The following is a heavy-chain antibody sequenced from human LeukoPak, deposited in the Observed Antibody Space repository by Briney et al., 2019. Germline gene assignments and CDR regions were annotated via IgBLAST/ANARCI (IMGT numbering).Heavy chain of an antibody. Sequence: GGSLRLSCEASGFTFGTSWMDWVRQAPGKGLEWVANINQDGGEKYYVDSVKGRFTISRDNAKNSLSLQVNSLSAEDTAVYYCARSRSGYYEDYWGQGTLVTVSS. CDR1: GFTFGTSW. D-gene: IGHD3-22*01. CDR3: ARSRSGYYEDY. CDR2: INQDGGEK. J-gene: IGHJ4*02. V-gene: IGHV3-7*01.